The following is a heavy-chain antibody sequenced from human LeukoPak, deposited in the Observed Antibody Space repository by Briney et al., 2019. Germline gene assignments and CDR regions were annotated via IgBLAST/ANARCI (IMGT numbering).Heavy chain of an antibody. V-gene: IGHV1-24*01. D-gene: IGHD3-22*01. CDR2: FDPEDGET. CDR1: GYTLTELS. Sequence: ASVKVSCKVSGYTLTELSMHWVRQAPGKGLEWMGGFDPEDGETIYAQKFQGRVTMTEDTSTDTAYMELSSLRSEDTAVYYCATFEYYYDSSGYPLPWGQGTLVTVSS. CDR3: ATFEYYYDSSGYPLP. J-gene: IGHJ5*02.